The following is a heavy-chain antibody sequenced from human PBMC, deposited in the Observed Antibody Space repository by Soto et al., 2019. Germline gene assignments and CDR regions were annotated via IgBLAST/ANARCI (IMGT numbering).Heavy chain of an antibody. CDR2: IPYDGSNK. D-gene: IGHD2-2*01. V-gene: IGHV3-30-3*01. CDR1: GFTFSSYA. J-gene: IGHJ4*02. CDR3: ARDYCSSTSCFSY. Sequence: QTGGSLRLSCAASGFTFSSYAMHWVRQAPGKGLEWVAVIPYDGSNKYYADSVKGRFTISRDNSKNTLYLQMNSLRAEDTAVYYCARDYCSSTSCFSYWGQGTLVTVSS.